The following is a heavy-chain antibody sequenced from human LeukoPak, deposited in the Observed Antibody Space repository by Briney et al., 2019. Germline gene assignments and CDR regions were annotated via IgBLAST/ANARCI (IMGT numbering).Heavy chain of an antibody. CDR2: ISSNGGST. CDR3: ARGYDFWSGYWSHGDY. Sequence: GGSLRLSCAASGFTFSSYAMHWVRQAPGKGLEYVSAISSNGGSTYYANSVKGRFTISRDNSKNTLYLQMGSLRAEDMAVYYCARGYDFWSGYWSHGDYWGQGTLVTVSS. CDR1: GFTFSSYA. J-gene: IGHJ4*02. D-gene: IGHD3-3*01. V-gene: IGHV3-64*01.